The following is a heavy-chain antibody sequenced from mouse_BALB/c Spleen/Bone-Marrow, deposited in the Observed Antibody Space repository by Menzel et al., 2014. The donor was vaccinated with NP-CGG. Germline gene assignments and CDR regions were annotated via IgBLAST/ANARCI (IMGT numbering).Heavy chain of an antibody. CDR2: IWHSGNT. J-gene: IGHJ4*01. D-gene: IGHD1-1*01. CDR3: ARNYEGVGAMDY. Sequence: QVQLQQSGPGLVQPSQSLSITCTVSGFSLTNYGVHWVRLSPGRGLEWLGVIWHSGNTNYNAAFISRLSINMDNSKSQVFFKVNSLQANDTAVYYCARNYEGVGAMDYWGQGTSVTVSS. CDR1: GFSLTNYG. V-gene: IGHV2-2*02.